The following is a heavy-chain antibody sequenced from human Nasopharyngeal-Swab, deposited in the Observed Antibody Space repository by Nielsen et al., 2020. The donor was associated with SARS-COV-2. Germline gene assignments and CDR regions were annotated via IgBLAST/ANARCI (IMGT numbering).Heavy chain of an antibody. V-gene: IGHV3-74*01. J-gene: IGHJ4*02. D-gene: IGHD3-10*01. Sequence: LSLTCAASGFTFSSHWMHWVRQAPGKGLVWVSRINSDGSSTSYADSVKGRFTISRDNAKNTLYLQMNSLRAEDTAVYYCASPGNFDYWGQGTLVTVSS. CDR1: GFTFSSHW. CDR3: ASPGNFDY. CDR2: INSDGSST.